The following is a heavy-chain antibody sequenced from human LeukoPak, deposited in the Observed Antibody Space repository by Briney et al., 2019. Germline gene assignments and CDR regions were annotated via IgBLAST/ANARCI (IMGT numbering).Heavy chain of an antibody. D-gene: IGHD3-3*01. V-gene: IGHV4-61*01. CDR2: IYYTGST. CDR3: VRIFGVAVIDY. Sequence: PSETLSLTCTVSGGSVSNGNYYWSWLRQPPGKALEWIGYIYYTGSTSYNPSLEGRVTISVDTSKNQFSLKLSSVTAADTAVYYCVRIFGVAVIDYWGQGTLVTVSS. J-gene: IGHJ4*02. CDR1: GGSVSNGNYY.